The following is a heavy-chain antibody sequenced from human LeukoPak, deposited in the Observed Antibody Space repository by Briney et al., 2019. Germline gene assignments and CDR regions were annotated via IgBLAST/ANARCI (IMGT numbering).Heavy chain of an antibody. CDR2: ISGSGGST. J-gene: IGHJ4*02. Sequence: GGSLRLSCAVSGFTFSSYAMSWVRQAPGKGLEWVSAISGSGGSTYYADSVKGRFTISRDNSKNTLYLQMNSLRAEDTAVYYCAKDLSSSSSVVVVAAKHDYWGQGTLVTVSS. D-gene: IGHD2-15*01. CDR3: AKDLSSSSSVVVVAAKHDY. V-gene: IGHV3-23*01. CDR1: GFTFSSYA.